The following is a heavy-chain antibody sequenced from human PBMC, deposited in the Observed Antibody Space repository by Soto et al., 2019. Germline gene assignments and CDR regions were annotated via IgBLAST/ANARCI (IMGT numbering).Heavy chain of an antibody. CDR3: ARQGSYGDHDY. V-gene: IGHV3-21*01. Sequence: EVQLVESGGGLVKPGGSLRLSCAASGFTFSSYSINWVRQAPGKGLEWVSSISSSSSYIYYADSVKGRFTISRDNAKNPLYLQMNSLRAEDTAMYYCARQGSYGDHDYWGQGTLVTVSS. J-gene: IGHJ4*02. CDR2: ISSSSSYI. D-gene: IGHD4-17*01. CDR1: GFTFSSYS.